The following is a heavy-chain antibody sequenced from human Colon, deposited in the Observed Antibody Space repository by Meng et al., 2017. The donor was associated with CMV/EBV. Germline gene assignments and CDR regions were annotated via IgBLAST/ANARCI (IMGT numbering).Heavy chain of an antibody. CDR1: GDSVSSNSAA. D-gene: IGHD3-10*02. Sequence: QVQLQQSGPGLVKPSXXXXPXXAIPGDSVSSNSAAWNWIRQSPSRGLEWLGRTYYRSKYYNDYALSVKSRITINPDTSKNQFSLQLNSVTPEDTAINYCARDWGDVRGGFDFWGQGTLVTVSS. V-gene: IGHV6-1*01. CDR2: TYYRSKYYN. J-gene: IGHJ4*02. CDR3: ARDWGDVRGGFDF.